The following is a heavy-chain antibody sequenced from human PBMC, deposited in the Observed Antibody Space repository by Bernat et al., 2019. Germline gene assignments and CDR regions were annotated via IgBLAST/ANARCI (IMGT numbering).Heavy chain of an antibody. CDR1: GFIFSSYA. CDR2: ILYNGHNE. Sequence: QVHLVESGGGVVQPGRSLRLSCAASGFIFSSYAMHWVRQAPGKGLEWVAVILYNGHNEDYADSVKGRFTISRDNSKNTVYLQMNNLREEDTAVYYCARDRSTGTRWGGGGIDYWGRGTLVTVSS. D-gene: IGHD4-17*01. J-gene: IGHJ4*02. V-gene: IGHV3-30*16. CDR3: ARDRSTGTRWGGGGIDY.